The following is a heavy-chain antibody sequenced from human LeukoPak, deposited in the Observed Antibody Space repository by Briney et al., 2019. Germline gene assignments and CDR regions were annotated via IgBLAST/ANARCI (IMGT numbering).Heavy chain of an antibody. CDR3: ARGEDILTGYWSDWFDP. V-gene: IGHV3-33*01. CDR1: GFTFSSYG. Sequence: GGSLRLSCAASGFTFSSYGIHWVRQAPGKGLEWVAVIWYDGSKKYYADSVKGRFTISRDNSKNTLYLQMNSLRAEDTAVYYCARGEDILTGYWSDWFDPWGQGTLVTVSS. D-gene: IGHD3-9*01. J-gene: IGHJ5*02. CDR2: IWYDGSKK.